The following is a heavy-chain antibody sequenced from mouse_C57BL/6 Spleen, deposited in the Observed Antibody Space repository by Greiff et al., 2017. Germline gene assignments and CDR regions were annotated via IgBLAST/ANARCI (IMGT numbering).Heavy chain of an antibody. CDR2: IDPSDSYT. D-gene: IGHD2-4*01. J-gene: IGHJ1*03. CDR1: GYTFTSYW. Sequence: QVQLQQPGAELVMPGASVKLSCKASGYTFTSYWMHWVKQRPGQGLEWIGEIDPSDSYTNYNQQFKGKSTLTVDKSSSTAYMQLSSLTSEDSAVYYCARRGLRYDYDWYFDVWGTGTTVTVSS. CDR3: ARRGLRYDYDWYFDV. V-gene: IGHV1-69*01.